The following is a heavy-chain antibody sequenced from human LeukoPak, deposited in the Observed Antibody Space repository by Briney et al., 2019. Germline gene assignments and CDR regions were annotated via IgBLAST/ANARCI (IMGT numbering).Heavy chain of an antibody. D-gene: IGHD6-19*01. CDR2: ISGSGDRT. CDR1: GFTFSTYA. Sequence: GGSLRLSCAASGFTFSTYALSWVRQAPGKGLEWVSAISGSGDRTYYADSVKGRFTISRDNFKNTLYLQMNSLRAEDTAIYYCAKDKDIAVAGFTWGDSWGQGTLVTVSS. CDR3: AKDKDIAVAGFTWGDS. V-gene: IGHV3-23*01. J-gene: IGHJ4*02.